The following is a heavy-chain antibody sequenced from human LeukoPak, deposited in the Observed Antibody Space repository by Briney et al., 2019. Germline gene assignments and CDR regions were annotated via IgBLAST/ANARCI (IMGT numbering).Heavy chain of an antibody. CDR3: ARGHPRLDV. CDR1: GGSIRSYR. CDR2: INYSGST. V-gene: IGHV4-59*08. Sequence: PSETLSLTCAVSGGSIRSYRWTWIRQPPGKGLEWIGYINYSGSTTYNPSLKSRVTMSRDTSKNEFSLELGSVTAADKAVYYCARGHPRLDVWGQGTTVTVSS. J-gene: IGHJ6*02.